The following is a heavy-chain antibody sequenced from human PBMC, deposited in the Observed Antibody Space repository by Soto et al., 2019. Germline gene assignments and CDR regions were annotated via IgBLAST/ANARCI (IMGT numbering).Heavy chain of an antibody. CDR2: ISGSGGST. Sequence: GGSLRLSCAASGFTFSSYAMSWVRQAPGKGLEWVSGISGSGGSTYYADSVKGRFTISRDNSKNTLYLQMNSLRAEDTAVYYCAKRRPSDQYHYGPGRPGWGFSDYWGQGTLVTVSS. D-gene: IGHD3-10*01. CDR1: GFTFSSYA. J-gene: IGHJ4*02. V-gene: IGHV3-23*01. CDR3: AKRRPSDQYHYGPGRPGWGFSDY.